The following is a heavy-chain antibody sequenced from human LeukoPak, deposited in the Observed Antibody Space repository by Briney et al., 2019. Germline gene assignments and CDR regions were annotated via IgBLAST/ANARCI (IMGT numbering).Heavy chain of an antibody. D-gene: IGHD6-19*01. CDR1: GYTFTGYY. V-gene: IGHV1-2*04. CDR2: INPNSGGT. J-gene: IGHJ4*02. CDR3: ARNPSLIAVAGTSDYYFDY. Sequence: ASVKVSCKASGYTFTGYYMHWVRQAPGQGLEWMGWINPNSGGTNYAQKFQGWVTMTRDTSISTAYMELSRLRSDDTAVYYCARNPSLIAVAGTSDYYFDYWGQGTLVTVSS.